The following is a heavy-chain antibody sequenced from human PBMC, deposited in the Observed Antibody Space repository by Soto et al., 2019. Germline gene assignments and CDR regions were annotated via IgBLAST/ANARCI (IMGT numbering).Heavy chain of an antibody. J-gene: IGHJ4*02. D-gene: IGHD3-3*01. CDR1: GFTFSSYA. Sequence: PGGSLRLTCAASGFTFSSYAMSWVRQAPGKGLEWVSAISGSGGSTYYADSVKGRFTISRDNSKNTLYLQMNSLRAEDTAVYYCAKARNYDFWSGYRIDYWGQGTLVTVSS. CDR3: AKARNYDFWSGYRIDY. CDR2: ISGSGGST. V-gene: IGHV3-23*01.